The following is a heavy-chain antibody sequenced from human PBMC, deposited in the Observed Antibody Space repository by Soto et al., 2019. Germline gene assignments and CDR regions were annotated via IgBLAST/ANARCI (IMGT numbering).Heavy chain of an antibody. V-gene: IGHV1-69*12. D-gene: IGHD2-2*03. CDR3: ARGSGYCISTSCYAPDDY. J-gene: IGHJ4*02. Sequence: QVQLVQSGAEVKKPGSSVKVSCKASGGTFSSYAISWVRQAPGQGLEWMGGIIPIFGTANYAQKFQGRVTITADESTDTAYMELSSLRSEDTAVYYCARGSGYCISTSCYAPDDYWGQGTLVTVS. CDR2: IIPIFGTA. CDR1: GGTFSSYA.